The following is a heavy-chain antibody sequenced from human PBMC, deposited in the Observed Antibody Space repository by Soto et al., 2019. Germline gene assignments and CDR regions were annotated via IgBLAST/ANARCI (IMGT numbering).Heavy chain of an antibody. V-gene: IGHV4-34*01. CDR2: INHSGST. CDR1: GASFSGYY. CDR3: ARDKITGLFDY. Sequence: SETLSLTCAVFGASFSGYYWPWIRQPPGTGLEWIGEINHSGSTNYNPALKSRVTISVDTSKNQFSLKLTSVTAADTAVYYCARDKITGLFDYWGQGTLVT. D-gene: IGHD2-8*02. J-gene: IGHJ4*02.